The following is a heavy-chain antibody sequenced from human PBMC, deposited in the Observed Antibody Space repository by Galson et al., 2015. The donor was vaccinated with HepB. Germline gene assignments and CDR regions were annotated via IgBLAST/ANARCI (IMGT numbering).Heavy chain of an antibody. J-gene: IGHJ4*02. CDR2: ISSNGGST. CDR3: VIGAGSLWFGELLWG. Sequence: SLRLSCAASGFTFSSYAMHWVRQAPGKGLEYVSAISSNGGSTYYADSVKGRFTISRDNSKNTLYLQMSSLRAEDTAVYYCVIGAGSLWFGELLWGWGQGTLVTVSS. D-gene: IGHD3-10*01. V-gene: IGHV3-64D*06. CDR1: GFTFSSYA.